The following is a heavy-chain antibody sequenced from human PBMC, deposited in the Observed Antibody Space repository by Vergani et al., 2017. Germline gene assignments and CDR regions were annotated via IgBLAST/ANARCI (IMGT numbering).Heavy chain of an antibody. Sequence: QVRLQESGPGLVKPSETLSLTCSVSGCSMSGYYWSWIRQPPGKELEWIGYMYHSGSTNYNPSLVTRVTISGDTSKNQFSLKLNSVTAADTAVYYCGRVADFYGLESRLLDLWGQGILVTVSS. J-gene: IGHJ5*02. CDR3: GRVADFYGLESRLLDL. D-gene: IGHD3-10*01. CDR1: GCSMSGYY. CDR2: MYHSGST. V-gene: IGHV4-59*01.